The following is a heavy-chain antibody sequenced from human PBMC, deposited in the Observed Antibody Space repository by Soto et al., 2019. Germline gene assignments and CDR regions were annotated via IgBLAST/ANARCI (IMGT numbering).Heavy chain of an antibody. Sequence: PSETLSLTCAVYGGSFSGYYWSWIRQPPGKGLECIGEINHSGSTNYNPSLNSRLTISVDTSKNPFYMKLSSVTDPQTAVYYCARGGKYYDFWSGYPHYYYYGMDVWGQGTTVTV. CDR2: INHSGST. CDR1: GGSFSGYY. V-gene: IGHV4-34*01. D-gene: IGHD3-3*01. CDR3: ARGGKYYDFWSGYPHYYYYGMDV. J-gene: IGHJ6*02.